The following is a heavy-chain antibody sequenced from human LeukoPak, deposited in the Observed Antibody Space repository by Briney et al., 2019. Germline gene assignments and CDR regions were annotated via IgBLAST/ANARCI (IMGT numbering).Heavy chain of an antibody. CDR3: VTHYYGSGTYFFGY. CDR1: GFTFSSYA. D-gene: IGHD3-10*01. CDR2: ISGSGGST. V-gene: IGHV3-23*01. J-gene: IGHJ4*02. Sequence: GGSLRLSCAASGFTFSSYAMSWVRQAPGKGLEWVSAISGSGGSTYYADSVKGRFTISRDNSKNTLYLQMNSLRADDTAVYHCVTHYYGSGTYFFGYWGQGTLVTVSS.